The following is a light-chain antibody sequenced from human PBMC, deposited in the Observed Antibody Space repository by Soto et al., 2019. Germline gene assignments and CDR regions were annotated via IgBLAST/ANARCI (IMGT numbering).Light chain of an antibody. V-gene: IGKV3-20*01. CDR1: QSVSSSY. Sequence: EIVLTQSPGTLSLSPGERATLSCRASQSVSSSYLAWYQQKPGQAPRLLIYGASSRATGIPDRFSGSGSGTDFTLTISRLEPEDFAVYYCHQDGSSPLYTFGQGTKLEIK. CDR2: GAS. J-gene: IGKJ2*01. CDR3: HQDGSSPLYT.